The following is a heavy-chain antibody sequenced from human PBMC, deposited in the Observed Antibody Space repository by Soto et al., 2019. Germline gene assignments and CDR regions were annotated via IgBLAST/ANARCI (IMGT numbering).Heavy chain of an antibody. J-gene: IGHJ4*02. CDR2: INGDGTTT. V-gene: IGHV3-74*01. CDR1: GFTFSSYW. Sequence: EVQLVESGGGLVQPGGSLRLSCAASGFTFSSYWMHWVRQAPGKGLVWVSRINGDGTTTGYADFVKGRFSISRDIVKNTLYLQMNSLRAEDTAVYYCVRDLSVTTKFDYWGQGTLVNVSS. CDR3: VRDLSVTTKFDY. D-gene: IGHD4-17*01.